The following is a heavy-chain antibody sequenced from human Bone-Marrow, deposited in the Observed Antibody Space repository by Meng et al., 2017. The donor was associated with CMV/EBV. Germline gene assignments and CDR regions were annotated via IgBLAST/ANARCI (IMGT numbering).Heavy chain of an antibody. CDR3: ARVHHLGYFDWDAGYYFDY. D-gene: IGHD3-9*01. J-gene: IGHJ4*02. Sequence: GESLKISCAASGFTVSSNYMSWVRQAPGKGLEWVSVIYSGGSTYYADSVKGRFTISRDNSKNTLYLQMNSLRAEDTAVYYCARVHHLGYFDWDAGYYFDYWGQGTRVTGSS. CDR1: GFTVSSNY. V-gene: IGHV3-53*01. CDR2: IYSGGST.